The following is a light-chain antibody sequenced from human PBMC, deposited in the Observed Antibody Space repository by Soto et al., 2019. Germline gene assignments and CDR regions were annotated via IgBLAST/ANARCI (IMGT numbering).Light chain of an antibody. Sequence: QAVVTQEPSLTVSPGGTVTLTCGSRTGAVTSGHYPHWFQQKPGQAPRTLIYDTSNKHSWTPARFSGSLLGGKAALTLSGAQPEDEGDYYCLVIFTGVGEVFGTGTKLTVL. CDR2: DTS. CDR1: TGAVTSGHY. CDR3: LVIFTGVGEV. J-gene: IGLJ1*01. V-gene: IGLV7-46*01.